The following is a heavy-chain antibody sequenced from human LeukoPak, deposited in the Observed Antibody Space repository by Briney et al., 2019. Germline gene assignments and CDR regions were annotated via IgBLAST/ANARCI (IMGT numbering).Heavy chain of an antibody. CDR1: GYTFTGYY. CDR2: INPNSGGT. CDR3: ARGGIVVPAATFDP. D-gene: IGHD2-2*01. V-gene: IGHV1-2*02. J-gene: IGHJ5*02. Sequence: ASVKVSCKASGYTFTGYYMHWVRQAPGQGLEWMGWINPNSGGTNYTQKFQGRVTMTRDTSISTAYMELSRLRSDDTAVYYCARGGIVVPAATFDPWGQGTLVTVSS.